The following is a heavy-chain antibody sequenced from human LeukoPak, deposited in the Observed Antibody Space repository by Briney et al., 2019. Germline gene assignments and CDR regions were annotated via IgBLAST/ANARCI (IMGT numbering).Heavy chain of an antibody. CDR3: ARGGDATPYYYYYGMDV. V-gene: IGHV1-69*06. Sequence: SVKVSCKASGGTFSSYAISWVRQAPGQGLEWMGGIIPIFGTANYAQKFQGRVTITADKSTSTAYMELSSLRSEDTAVYYCARGGDATPYYYYYGMDVWGQGTTVTVSS. J-gene: IGHJ6*02. CDR2: IIPIFGTA. CDR1: GGTFSSYA. D-gene: IGHD2-21*02.